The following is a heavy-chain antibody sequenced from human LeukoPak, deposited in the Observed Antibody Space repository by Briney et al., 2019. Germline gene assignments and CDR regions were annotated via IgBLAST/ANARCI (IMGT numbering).Heavy chain of an antibody. CDR2: ISGSGGST. CDR3: AKDHRMYYDYVWGSVVLDY. D-gene: IGHD3-16*01. Sequence: PGGSLRLSCAASGFTFSSYAMSWVRQAPGKGLEWVSAISGSGGSTYYADSVKGRFTISRDNSRNTPYLQMNSLRAEDTAVYYCAKDHRMYYDYVWGSVVLDYWGQGTLVTVSS. CDR1: GFTFSSYA. J-gene: IGHJ4*02. V-gene: IGHV3-23*01.